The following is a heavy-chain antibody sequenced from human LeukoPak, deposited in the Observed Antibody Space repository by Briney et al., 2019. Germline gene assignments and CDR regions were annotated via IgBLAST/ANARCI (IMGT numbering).Heavy chain of an antibody. V-gene: IGHV3-49*04. CDR3: AEEVRGVILYGVY. CDR2: IRSKAYGGTT. D-gene: IGHD3-10*01. Sequence: GGSLRLSCTASGFTFGDYAMSWVRQAPGKGLEWVGFIRSKAYGGTTEYAASVKGRFTISRDNAKNSLYLQMNSLRAEDTALYYCAEEVRGVILYGVYWGQGTLVTVSS. CDR1: GFTFGDYA. J-gene: IGHJ4*02.